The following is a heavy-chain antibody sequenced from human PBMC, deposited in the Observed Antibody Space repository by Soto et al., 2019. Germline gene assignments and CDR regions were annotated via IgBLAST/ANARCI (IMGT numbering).Heavy chain of an antibody. D-gene: IGHD2-15*01. CDR2: ISYDGSNK. Sequence: QVQLVESGGGVVQPGRSLRLSCAASGFTFSSYGMHWVRQAPGKGLEWVAVISYDGSNKNYADSVKGRFTISRDNSKNTVYLQMNSLRAEDTAVYYGAKGLGGVVVVADGTYWGQGTLVTVSS. V-gene: IGHV3-30*18. J-gene: IGHJ4*02. CDR1: GFTFSSYG. CDR3: AKGLGGVVVVADGTY.